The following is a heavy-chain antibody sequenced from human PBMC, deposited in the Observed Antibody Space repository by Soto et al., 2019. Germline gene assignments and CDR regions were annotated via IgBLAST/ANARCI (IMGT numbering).Heavy chain of an antibody. D-gene: IGHD3-22*01. Sequence: RLSCAASGFTFSSYSMDGVSQAPGKGLEWVSSISSSSSYIYYADSVKGRFTISRDNAKNSLYLQMNSLRAEDTAVYYCARGTPYYYDSSGYYQDYWGQGTLVTVSS. J-gene: IGHJ4*02. CDR1: GFTFSSYS. CDR3: ARGTPYYYDSSGYYQDY. V-gene: IGHV3-21*01. CDR2: ISSSSSYI.